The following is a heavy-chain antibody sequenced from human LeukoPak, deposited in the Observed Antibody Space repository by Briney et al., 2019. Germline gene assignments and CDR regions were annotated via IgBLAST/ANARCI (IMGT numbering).Heavy chain of an antibody. V-gene: IGHV3-30*18. CDR1: GFTFSTYD. D-gene: IGHD1-14*01. J-gene: IGHJ4*02. CDR3: AKTGAEEGDY. CDR2: ISYDGSNT. Sequence: GRSLRLSCAASGFTFSTYDMHWVRQAPGKGLEWVAVISYDGSNTYYADSVKGRFTISRDNSKNTLYLQMNSLRAEDTAVYYCAKTGAEEGDYWGQGTLVTVSS.